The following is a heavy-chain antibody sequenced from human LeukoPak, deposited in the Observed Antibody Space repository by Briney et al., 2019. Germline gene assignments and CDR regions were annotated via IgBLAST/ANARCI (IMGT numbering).Heavy chain of an antibody. V-gene: IGHV1-46*01. Sequence: ASVKVSCKASGGTFSSYAISWVRQAPGQGLEWMGLINPSGGSTSYAQKFQGRVTMTRDTSTSTVYMELSSLRSEDTAVYYCARTSTSRAAVAGLTGHFDYWGQGTLVTVSS. D-gene: IGHD6-19*01. CDR3: ARTSTSRAAVAGLTGHFDY. CDR1: GGTFSSYA. CDR2: INPSGGST. J-gene: IGHJ4*02.